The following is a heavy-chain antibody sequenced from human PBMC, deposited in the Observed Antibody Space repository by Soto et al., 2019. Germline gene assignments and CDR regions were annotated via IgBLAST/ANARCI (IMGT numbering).Heavy chain of an antibody. J-gene: IGHJ6*02. CDR3: ARMLWGSGYYYSPPNYYYYGMDV. V-gene: IGHV3-30-3*01. CDR1: GFTFSSYA. Sequence: GGSLRLCCAAFGFTFSSYAMHWVRQAPGKGLEWVAVISYDGSNKYYADSVKGRFTISRDNSKNTLYLQMNSLRAEDTAVYYCARMLWGSGYYYSPPNYYYYGMDVWGQGTTVTVSS. D-gene: IGHD3-22*01. CDR2: ISYDGSNK.